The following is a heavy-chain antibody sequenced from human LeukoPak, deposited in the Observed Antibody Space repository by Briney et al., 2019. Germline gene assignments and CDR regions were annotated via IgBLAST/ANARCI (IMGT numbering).Heavy chain of an antibody. D-gene: IGHD5-18*01. CDR3: AREYSYGSSYYFDY. CDR2: IYYSGST. J-gene: IGHJ4*02. CDR1: GGSISSSTYY. Sequence: SETLSLTCTVSGGSISSSTYYWGWIRQPPGKGLEWIGSIYYSGSTYYNLSLKSRVTISLDTSKNQFSLKLSSVTAADTAVYYCAREYSYGSSYYFDYWGQGTLVTVSS. V-gene: IGHV4-39*07.